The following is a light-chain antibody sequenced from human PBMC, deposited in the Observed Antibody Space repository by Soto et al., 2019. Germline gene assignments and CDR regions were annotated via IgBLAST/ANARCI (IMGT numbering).Light chain of an antibody. CDR1: QDISRY. CDR2: DAS. Sequence: DIQMTHSPSSLSASVGDRVTITCQASQDISRYLNWYQQKPGKAPKLLIYDASNLERGVPSRFSGSGSGTDFTLTISSLQAEDIGTYYCQQYENLPLTFGGGTEVDI. CDR3: QQYENLPLT. V-gene: IGKV1-33*01. J-gene: IGKJ4*01.